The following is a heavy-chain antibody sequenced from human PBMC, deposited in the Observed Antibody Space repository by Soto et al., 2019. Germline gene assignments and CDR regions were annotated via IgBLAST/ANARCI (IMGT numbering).Heavy chain of an antibody. CDR1: GFTFSSCT. CDR2: ISPSSGHI. Sequence: EVHLVESGGGLVKPGGSLRLSCAVSGFTFSSCTMNCVRQAPGKGLEWVSSISPSSGHIYYADSVKGRFTISRDNAKNSLFLQMNSLRGEDTAVYYCSGCSGGACHKHYGMDVWGQGTTVTVSS. CDR3: SGCSGGACHKHYGMDV. D-gene: IGHD2-15*01. V-gene: IGHV3-21*06. J-gene: IGHJ6*02.